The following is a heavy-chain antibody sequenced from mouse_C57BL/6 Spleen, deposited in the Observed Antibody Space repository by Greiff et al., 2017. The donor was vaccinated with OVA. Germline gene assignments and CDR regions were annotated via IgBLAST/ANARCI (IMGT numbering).Heavy chain of an antibody. D-gene: IGHD2-4*01. Sequence: EVQLVESGPGLVKPSQSLSLTCSVTGYSITSGYYWNWIRQPPGNKLEWMGYISYDGSNNYNPSLKNRISITRDTSKNQFFLKLNSVTTEDTATYYCASLYYDYDLYAMDYWGQGTSVTVSS. CDR1: GYSITSGYY. CDR3: ASLYYDYDLYAMDY. V-gene: IGHV3-6*01. CDR2: ISYDGSN. J-gene: IGHJ4*01.